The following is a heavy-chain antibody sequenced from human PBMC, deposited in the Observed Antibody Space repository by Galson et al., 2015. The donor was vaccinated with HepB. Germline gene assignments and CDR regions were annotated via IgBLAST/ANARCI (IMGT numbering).Heavy chain of an antibody. J-gene: IGHJ3*02. V-gene: IGHV2-70*01. CDR3: ARNDYYDSSKAFDI. Sequence: PALVKPTQTVTLTCTVSGLSLTITGTCVSWIRQPPGKALEWLALIDWDDDKKYSTSLKTRLTISKDLSKNQVVLTMTNMDPVDTATYYCARNDYYDSSKAFDIWGQGTMVTVSS. D-gene: IGHD3-22*01. CDR1: GLSLTITGTC. CDR2: IDWDDDK.